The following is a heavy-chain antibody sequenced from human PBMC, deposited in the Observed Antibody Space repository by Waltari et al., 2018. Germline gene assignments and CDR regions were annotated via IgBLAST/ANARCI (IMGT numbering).Heavy chain of an antibody. CDR3: ARSTTGVRGANSGWDS. J-gene: IGHJ4*02. Sequence: QVQPQESGPGLVKPSETLSLTSAVSGGSVISNFWIWIRQSPGKGLEWIGYIYFNEYTDYNPSLRRRVTISVDTSKNQFSLKLLSVTAADTAIYFCARSTTGVRGANSGWDSWGQGTLVSVSS. CDR1: GGSVISNF. D-gene: IGHD3-10*01. CDR2: IYFNEYT. V-gene: IGHV4-4*09.